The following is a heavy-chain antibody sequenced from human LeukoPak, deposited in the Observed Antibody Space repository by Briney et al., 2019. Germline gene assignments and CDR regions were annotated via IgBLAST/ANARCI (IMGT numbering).Heavy chain of an antibody. CDR2: IYSGGST. Sequence: GGSLRLSCAASGFTISSNYMSWVRQAPGKGLEWVSVIYSGGSTYYADSVKGRFTISRDNSKNTLYLQMNSLRAEDTAVYYCARDDYVSAFDIWGQGTMVTVSS. D-gene: IGHD3-16*01. V-gene: IGHV3-66*01. J-gene: IGHJ3*02. CDR3: ARDDYVSAFDI. CDR1: GFTISSNY.